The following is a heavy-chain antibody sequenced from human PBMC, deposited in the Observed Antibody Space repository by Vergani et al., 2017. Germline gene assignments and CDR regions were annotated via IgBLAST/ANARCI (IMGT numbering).Heavy chain of an antibody. D-gene: IGHD3-9*01. J-gene: IGHJ5*02. CDR1: GFTFNQYG. CDR3: ARFSAVLRFFDSDPGGGWFDP. V-gene: IGHV3-33*01. CDR2: TWYDGNNK. Sequence: QVQLVESGGGVVQPGRSLRLSCAASGFTFNQYGMHWVRQAPGKGLEWVAVTWYDGNNKQYADSVKGRFTISRDNSKSTMYLQMNSLRVEDTAVYYCARFSAVLRFFDSDPGGGWFDPWGQGTLVTVSS.